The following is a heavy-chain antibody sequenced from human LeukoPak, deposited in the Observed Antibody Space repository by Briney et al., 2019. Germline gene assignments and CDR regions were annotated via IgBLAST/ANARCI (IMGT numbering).Heavy chain of an antibody. J-gene: IGHJ4*02. CDR1: GFIFSDYE. CDR3: ATLGHPFDY. V-gene: IGHV3-48*03. Sequence: GGSLRLSCVVSGFIFSDYEMNWVRQAPGNGLERVAYITSRGDATEYADSVKGRFTISRDSPKNSLYLQMNNLRAEDTGVYYCATLGHPFDYWGQGTLVTVSS. CDR2: ITSRGDAT.